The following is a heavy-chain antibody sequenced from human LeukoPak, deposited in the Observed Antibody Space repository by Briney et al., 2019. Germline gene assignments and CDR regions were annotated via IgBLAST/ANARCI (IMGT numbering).Heavy chain of an antibody. D-gene: IGHD6-13*01. CDR3: ATIPGGSWHSSTHPLFDC. J-gene: IGHJ4*02. V-gene: IGHV1-46*01. CDR2: INPSGGST. Sequence: ASVKVSCKASGYTFTSYYMHWVRQAPGQGLEWMGIINPSGGSTSYAQKFQGRVTMTRDTSTSTVYMELSSLRSEDTAVYYCATIPGGSWHSSTHPLFDCWGQGTLVTVSS. CDR1: GYTFTSYY.